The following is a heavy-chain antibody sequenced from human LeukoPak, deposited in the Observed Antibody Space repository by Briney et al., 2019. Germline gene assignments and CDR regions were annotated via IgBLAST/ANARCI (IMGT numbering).Heavy chain of an antibody. CDR1: GYTFTSYA. CDR2: INTNTGNP. J-gene: IGHJ4*02. D-gene: IGHD3-22*01. V-gene: IGHV7-4-1*02. CDR3: ARGELDYYDSSGYYYYFDY. Sequence: ASVKVSCTASGYTFTSYAMNWVRQAPGQGLEWMGWINTNTGNPTYAQGFTGRFVFSLDTSVSTAYLQISSLKAEDTAVYYCARGELDYYDSSGYYYYFDYWGQGTLVTVSS.